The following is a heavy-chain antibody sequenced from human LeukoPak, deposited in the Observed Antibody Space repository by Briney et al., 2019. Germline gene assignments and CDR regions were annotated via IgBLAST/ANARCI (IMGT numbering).Heavy chain of an antibody. J-gene: IGHJ4*02. D-gene: IGHD2-15*01. CDR2: TNYSGST. V-gene: IGHV4-59*01. Sequence: KPSETLSLTCTVSGGSISNNYWSWIRQPPGKGLEWIGYTNYSGSTSDNPSLKSRATISVATSKNQFSLKLSSVTAADTAVYFCARYCSGVSCDSRALDSWGQGTLVTVSS. CDR3: ARYCSGVSCDSRALDS. CDR1: GGSISNNY.